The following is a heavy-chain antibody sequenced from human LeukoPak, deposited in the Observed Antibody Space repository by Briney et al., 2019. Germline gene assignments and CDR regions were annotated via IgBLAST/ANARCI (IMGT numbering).Heavy chain of an antibody. CDR2: IKQDGSEK. D-gene: IGHD3-22*01. Sequence: GGSLRLSCAASGFSFSDYWMSWVRQVPGKGLEWVANIKQDGSEKYYVDSVRGRFTISRDNTKNSLFLQMNSLRAGDAAVYYCSRDGDTSGYSDWGQGTRVIVSS. CDR1: GFSFSDYW. J-gene: IGHJ4*02. V-gene: IGHV3-7*01. CDR3: SRDGDTSGYSD.